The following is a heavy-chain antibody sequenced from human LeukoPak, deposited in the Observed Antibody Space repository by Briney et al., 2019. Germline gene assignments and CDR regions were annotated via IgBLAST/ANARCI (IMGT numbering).Heavy chain of an antibody. V-gene: IGHV3-23*01. D-gene: IGHD6-19*01. CDR3: AKTTTGYSSGRYPGWPADS. J-gene: IGHJ4*02. Sequence: GGSLRLSCAASGFTFNTYAMYWVRQAPGKGLEWVSGIFGSGGSAHYADSVKGRFTISRDSSKNTVYLQMNSLRAEDTAVYYCAKTTTGYSSGRYPGWPADSWGQGALVTVSS. CDR2: IFGSGGSA. CDR1: GFTFNTYA.